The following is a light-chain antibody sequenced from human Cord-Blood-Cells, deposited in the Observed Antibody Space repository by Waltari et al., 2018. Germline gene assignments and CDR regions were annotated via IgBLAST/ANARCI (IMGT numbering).Light chain of an antibody. CDR1: KLGDKY. V-gene: IGLV3-1*01. CDR2: QDS. CDR3: QAWDSSTEVV. J-gene: IGLJ2*01. Sequence: SYELTQPPSVSVSPGQTASITCSGDKLGDKYACWYQQKTGQPPVLVIYQDSKRPSGIPERFSGSNSGNTATLTISGTQAMDEADYYCQAWDSSTEVVFGGGTKLTVL.